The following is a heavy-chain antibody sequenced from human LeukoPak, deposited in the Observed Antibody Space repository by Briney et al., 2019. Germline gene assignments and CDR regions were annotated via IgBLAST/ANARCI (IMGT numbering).Heavy chain of an antibody. Sequence: SETLSLTCTVSGGSISNYYWSWIRQPPGKGLEWIGYIYYSGSTNYNPSLKSRVTISVDTSKNQFSLKLSSVTAADTAVYYCPRGGGLDSWGKGATVTVSS. V-gene: IGHV4-59*01. CDR3: PRGGGLDS. J-gene: IGHJ6*04. CDR1: GGSISNYY. D-gene: IGHD3-16*01. CDR2: IYYSGST.